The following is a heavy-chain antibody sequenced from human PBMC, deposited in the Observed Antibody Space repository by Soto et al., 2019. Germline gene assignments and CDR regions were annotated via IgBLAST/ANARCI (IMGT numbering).Heavy chain of an antibody. CDR3: AKGRGYDSSGYGFDR. J-gene: IGHJ4*02. Sequence: PGGSLRLSCAASGFTFSSYAMSWVRQAPGKGLEWVSGISGGGGSVYHADSVKGRFTISRDNSKNTLYLQMNSLRAEDTAVYYCAKGRGYDSSGYGFDRRGQGTLVTV. CDR1: GFTFSSYA. D-gene: IGHD3-22*01. V-gene: IGHV3-23*01. CDR2: ISGGGGSV.